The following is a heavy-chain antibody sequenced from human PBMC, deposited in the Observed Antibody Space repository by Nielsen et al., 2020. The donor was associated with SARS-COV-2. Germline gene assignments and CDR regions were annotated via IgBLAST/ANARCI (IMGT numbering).Heavy chain of an antibody. V-gene: IGHV3-33*01. CDR3: ARGGYFDWLLRAHGYYGMDV. J-gene: IGHJ6*02. Sequence: GESLKISCVVSEITFRSYWMSWVRQAPGKGLEWVAVIWYDGSNKYYADSVKGRFTISRDNSKNTLYLQMNSLRAEDTAVYYCARGGYFDWLLRAHGYYGMDVWGQGTTVTVSS. CDR2: IWYDGSNK. D-gene: IGHD3-9*01. CDR1: EITFRSYW.